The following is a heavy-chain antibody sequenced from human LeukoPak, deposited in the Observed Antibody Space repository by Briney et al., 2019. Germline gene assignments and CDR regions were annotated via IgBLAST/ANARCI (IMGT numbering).Heavy chain of an antibody. Sequence: ASVKVSCKASGYTFTSYDINWVRQATGQRLEWMGWMDPNSGNTGYAQKFQGRVTMTRNTSISTAYMELSSLRSEDTAVYYCARDSRYYDSSGYYGTGGYWGQGTLVTVSS. CDR1: GYTFTSYD. CDR3: ARDSRYYDSSGYYGTGGY. V-gene: IGHV1-8*01. CDR2: MDPNSGNT. J-gene: IGHJ4*02. D-gene: IGHD3-22*01.